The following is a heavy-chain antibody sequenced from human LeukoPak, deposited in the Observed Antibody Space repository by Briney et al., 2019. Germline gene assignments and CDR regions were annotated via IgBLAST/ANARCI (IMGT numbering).Heavy chain of an antibody. Sequence: MPSETLSLTCTVSGGSISSYYWSWIRQPPGKGLEWIGYIYYSGSTNYNPSLKSRVTISVDTSKNQFSLKLSSVTAADTAVYYCARDSGYGLQTAPFDYWGQGTLVTVSS. V-gene: IGHV4-59*12. CDR2: IYYSGST. D-gene: IGHD5-12*01. CDR1: GGSISSYY. J-gene: IGHJ4*02. CDR3: ARDSGYGLQTAPFDY.